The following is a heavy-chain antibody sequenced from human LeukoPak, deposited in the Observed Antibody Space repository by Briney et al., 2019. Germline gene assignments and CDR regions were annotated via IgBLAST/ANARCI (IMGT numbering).Heavy chain of an antibody. J-gene: IGHJ4*02. Sequence: AGGSLRLSCAASGFNFNSYAMSWVRQAPGKGLEWVSGISPSTGSTYYADSVKGRFTISKDNSRDTLYLQMDSLRADDTAVYYCAKTPKNYDSSGGGGFDYLGQGTLVTVSS. V-gene: IGHV3-23*01. CDR2: ISPSTGST. CDR3: AKTPKNYDSSGGGGFDY. D-gene: IGHD3-22*01. CDR1: GFNFNSYA.